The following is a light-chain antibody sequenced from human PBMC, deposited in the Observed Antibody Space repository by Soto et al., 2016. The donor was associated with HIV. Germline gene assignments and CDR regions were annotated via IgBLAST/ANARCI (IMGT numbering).Light chain of an antibody. V-gene: IGLV3-19*01. CDR3: NSRDSSGNYVV. CDR1: SLRTYY. Sequence: SSELTQDPAVSVTLGQTVRITCQGDSLRTYYASWYQQKPGHAPLLVIFGKNNRPSGIPDRFSGSSSGNTDFLTITGAQAEDEADYYCNSRDSSGNYVVFGGGTKLTVL. J-gene: IGLJ2*01. CDR2: GKN.